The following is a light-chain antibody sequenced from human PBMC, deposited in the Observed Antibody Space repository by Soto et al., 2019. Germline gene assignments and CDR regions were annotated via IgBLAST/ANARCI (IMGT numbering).Light chain of an antibody. CDR2: GAS. J-gene: IGKJ1*01. V-gene: IGKV3-20*01. Sequence: ETVLPRSPSTLSFSPGESATLSCSASQSVSSSYLAWFQQKPSQAPRLLNYGASSRATGIPDRFSGSGPGTDFTLTISRLEPEDFAVYYRQQYGSSPGTFGQGTKVDIK. CDR3: QQYGSSPGT. CDR1: QSVSSSY.